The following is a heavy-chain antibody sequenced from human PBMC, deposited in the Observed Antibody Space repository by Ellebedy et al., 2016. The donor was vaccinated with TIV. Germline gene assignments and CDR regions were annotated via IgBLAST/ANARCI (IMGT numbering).Heavy chain of an antibody. Sequence: SETLSLXXTVSGGSISSYYWSWIRQPAGRGLEWIGRIYSSGTTYYNPSLKSRVTMSVDTSKSQLSLRLSSVTAADTAVYYCGRSPTIHYDYGVDVWGQGTTVTVSS. CDR2: IYSSGTT. CDR1: GGSISSYY. J-gene: IGHJ6*02. V-gene: IGHV4-4*07. D-gene: IGHD3-10*01. CDR3: GRSPTIHYDYGVDV.